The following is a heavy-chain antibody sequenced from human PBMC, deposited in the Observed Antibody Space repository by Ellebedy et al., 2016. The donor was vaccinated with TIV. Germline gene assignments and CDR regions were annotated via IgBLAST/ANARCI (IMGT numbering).Heavy chain of an antibody. Sequence: ASVKVSCKASGYTIIGYYMHWVRQAPGQGLEWMGWNNPTSGGTNYAQNFQGRVTMTRDASISTVYMELSSLRSEDTAVYYCARVLSSSSTSQYYYGMDVWGQGTTVTVSS. J-gene: IGHJ6*02. CDR1: GYTIIGYY. V-gene: IGHV1-2*02. CDR3: ARVLSSSSTSQYYYGMDV. CDR2: NNPTSGGT. D-gene: IGHD6-6*01.